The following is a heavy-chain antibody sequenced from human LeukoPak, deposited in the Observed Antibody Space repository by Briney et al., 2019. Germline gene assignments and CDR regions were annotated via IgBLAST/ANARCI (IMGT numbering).Heavy chain of an antibody. Sequence: PGGSLRLSCAASGFTFSSYGMHWVRQAPGKGLEWVAVIWYDGSNKYYADSVRGRFTISRDNSKNTLYLQMNSLRAEDTAVYYFAKGPYKESIAAAGVYFDYWRQGTVVSDSS. CDR2: IWYDGSNK. V-gene: IGHV3-33*06. CDR1: GFTFSSYG. J-gene: IGHJ4*02. D-gene: IGHD6-13*01. CDR3: AKGPYKESIAAAGVYFDY.